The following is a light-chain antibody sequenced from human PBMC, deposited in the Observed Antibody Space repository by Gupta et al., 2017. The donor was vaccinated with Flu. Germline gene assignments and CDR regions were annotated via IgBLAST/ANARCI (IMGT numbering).Light chain of an antibody. CDR1: QSISSY. Sequence: SASVGDRVTITCRASQSISSYLNWYQQKPGKAPKLLIYAASSLQSGVPSRFSGSGSGTDFTLTISSRQPEDFATYYCQQRYSTPITFGQGTRVDIK. CDR3: QQRYSTPIT. CDR2: AAS. V-gene: IGKV1-39*01. J-gene: IGKJ5*01.